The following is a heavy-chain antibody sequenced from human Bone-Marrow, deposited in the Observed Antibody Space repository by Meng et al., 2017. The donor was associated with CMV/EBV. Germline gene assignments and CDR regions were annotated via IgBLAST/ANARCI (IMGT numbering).Heavy chain of an antibody. CDR1: GYTFTSYG. Sequence: ASVKVSCKASGYTFTSYGIIWVRQAPGQGLEWVGWISAYNGNTNYAQKLQGRVTMTTDTSTSTAYMELRSLRSDDTAVYYCARVRHCSSTSCYLLISTWLQHWGQGTLVTVSS. D-gene: IGHD2-2*01. CDR2: ISAYNGNT. CDR3: ARVRHCSSTSCYLLISTWLQH. J-gene: IGHJ1*01. V-gene: IGHV1-18*01.